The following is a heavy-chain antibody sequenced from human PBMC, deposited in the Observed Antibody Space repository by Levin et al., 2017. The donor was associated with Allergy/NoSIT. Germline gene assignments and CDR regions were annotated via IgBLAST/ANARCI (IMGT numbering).Heavy chain of an antibody. V-gene: IGHV3-7*01. J-gene: IGHJ5*02. Sequence: LSGGSLRLSCLASGFNFNVYYMSWLRQAPGKGLEWVANIKQDGSENYYLDSVRGRFTISRDNAKNSVYLQMNSLRGEDTGVYYCARDGQNFDGHFSWGQGTLVTVSS. CDR2: IKQDGSEN. CDR3: ARDGQNFDGHFS. CDR1: GFNFNVYY. D-gene: IGHD3-3*02.